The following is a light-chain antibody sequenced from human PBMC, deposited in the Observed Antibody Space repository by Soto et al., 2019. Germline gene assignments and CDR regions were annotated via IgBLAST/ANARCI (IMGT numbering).Light chain of an antibody. CDR3: QQYGSSPPIT. J-gene: IGKJ4*01. Sequence: EIVLTQSPGPLSLSPGERDTLSCRASQSVSSSYLAWYQQKPGQAPRLLIYGASSRATGIPDRFSGSGSGTDFTLTISRLEPEDFEVYYCQQYGSSPPITFGGGTKVEIK. V-gene: IGKV3-20*01. CDR1: QSVSSSY. CDR2: GAS.